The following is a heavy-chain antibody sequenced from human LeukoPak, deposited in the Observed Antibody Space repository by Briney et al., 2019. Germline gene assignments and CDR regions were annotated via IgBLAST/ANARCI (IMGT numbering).Heavy chain of an antibody. CDR3: AKDRRYYETSGYGMGAFDI. J-gene: IGHJ3*02. Sequence: GGSLRLSCAASGFTFSSSGMHWVRQAPGKGLEWVAFIRYDGNNKYYADSVKGRFTISRDNSKKTLYLKMNSLRIEDTAVYYCAKDRRYYETSGYGMGAFDIWGQGTMVTVSS. CDR1: GFTFSSSG. V-gene: IGHV3-30*02. D-gene: IGHD3-22*01. CDR2: IRYDGNNK.